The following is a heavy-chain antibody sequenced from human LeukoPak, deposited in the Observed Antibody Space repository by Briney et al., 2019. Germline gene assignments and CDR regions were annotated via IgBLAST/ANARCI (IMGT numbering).Heavy chain of an antibody. CDR1: GFTFSSYW. V-gene: IGHV3-74*01. CDR2: ISSDGTST. Sequence: GGSLRLSCAASGFTFSSYWMHWVRQAPGKGLVWVSRISSDGTSTSCADSVKGRSTISRDNAKNTLYLQMNSLRAEDTAVYYCAGGYRYFHHWGQGTLVTVSS. D-gene: IGHD1-1*01. J-gene: IGHJ1*01. CDR3: AGGYRYFHH.